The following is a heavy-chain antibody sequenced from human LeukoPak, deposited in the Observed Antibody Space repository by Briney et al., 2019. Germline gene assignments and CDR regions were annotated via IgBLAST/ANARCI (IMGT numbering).Heavy chain of an antibody. CDR2: IRYDGSNK. CDR1: AFTFSSYG. CDR3: ARRYYDSSGYYYDY. V-gene: IGHV3-30*02. D-gene: IGHD3-22*01. J-gene: IGHJ4*02. Sequence: GGSLRLSCAASAFTFSSYGMHWVRQSPGKGLEWVAFIRYDGSNKYFADSVKGRFTISRDNSKNTLYLQMNSLRAEDTAVYYCARRYYDSSGYYYDYWGQGTLVTVSS.